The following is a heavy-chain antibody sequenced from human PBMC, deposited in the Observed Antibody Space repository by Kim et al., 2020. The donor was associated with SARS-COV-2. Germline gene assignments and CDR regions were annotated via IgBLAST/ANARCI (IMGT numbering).Heavy chain of an antibody. J-gene: IGHJ4*02. Sequence: ASVKVSCKASGYTFTSHDINWVRQAPGQGLEWMGWINPNSGNTGYAQKFQGRVTKTRNTAINTAYMEVTTLRSDDTAIYYCASGPSGWYDYWGQGTLVTVSS. CDR2: INPNSGNT. D-gene: IGHD6-19*01. CDR3: ASGPSGWYDY. V-gene: IGHV1-8*01. CDR1: GYTFTSHD.